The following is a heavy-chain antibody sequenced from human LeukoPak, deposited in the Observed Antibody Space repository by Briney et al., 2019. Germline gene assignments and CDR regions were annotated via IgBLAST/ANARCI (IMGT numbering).Heavy chain of an antibody. CDR3: ARGGCSSTSCYAYDY. CDR2: INPYSGVT. D-gene: IGHD2-2*01. Sequence: ASVKVSCKASGYTFTDYNMHWVRQAPGQGLEWMGWINPYSGVTNYAQNFQARVTMTRDTSIRTAYMEMSSLESEDTAVYYCARGGCSSTSCYAYDYWGQGTLVTVSS. CDR1: GYTFTDYN. J-gene: IGHJ4*02. V-gene: IGHV1-2*02.